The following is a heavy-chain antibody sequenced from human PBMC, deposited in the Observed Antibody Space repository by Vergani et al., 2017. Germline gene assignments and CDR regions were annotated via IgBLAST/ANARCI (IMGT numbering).Heavy chain of an antibody. J-gene: IGHJ3*02. D-gene: IGHD5-24*01. CDR1: GFTFSSYW. V-gene: IGHV3-7*01. CDR2: IKQDGSEK. CDR3: ARDGEGWLQYDDAFDI. Sequence: EVQLVESGGGLVQPGGSLRLSCAASGFTFSSYWMSWVRQAPGKGLEWVANIKQDGSEKYYVDSVKGRFTISRDNAKNSLYLQMNSLRAEDTAVYYCARDGEGWLQYDDAFDIWGQGTMVTVSS.